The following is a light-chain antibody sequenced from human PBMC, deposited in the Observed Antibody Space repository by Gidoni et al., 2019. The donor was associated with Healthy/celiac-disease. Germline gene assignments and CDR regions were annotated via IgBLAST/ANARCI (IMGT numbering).Light chain of an antibody. CDR3: QQSYSTPSRT. J-gene: IGKJ2*02. V-gene: IGKV1-39*01. Sequence: DIQMTQSPSSLSASVGDRVTITCRASQSISRYLNWYQQKPGKAPKLLIYAASSLQSGVPSRFSGSGSGTYFTLTISSLQPEDFETSYCQQSYSTPSRTFGQGTKLEIQ. CDR2: AAS. CDR1: QSISRY.